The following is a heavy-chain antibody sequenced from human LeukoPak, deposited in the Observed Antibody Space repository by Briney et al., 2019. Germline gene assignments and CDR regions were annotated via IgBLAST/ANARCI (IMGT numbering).Heavy chain of an antibody. CDR2: IIPILGIA. Sequence: SVKVSFKASGGTFSSYAISWVRQAPGQGLEWMGRIIPILGIANYAQKFQGRVTITADKSTSTAYMELSSLRSEDTAVYYCARVDTAMVIDYWGQGTLATVSS. V-gene: IGHV1-69*04. CDR1: GGTFSSYA. D-gene: IGHD5-18*01. J-gene: IGHJ4*02. CDR3: ARVDTAMVIDY.